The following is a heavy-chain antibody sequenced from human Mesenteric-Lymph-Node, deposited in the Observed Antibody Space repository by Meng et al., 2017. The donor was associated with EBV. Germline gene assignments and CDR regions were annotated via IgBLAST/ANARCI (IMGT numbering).Heavy chain of an antibody. D-gene: IGHD4-11*01. J-gene: IGHJ5*02. CDR3: VRQRPGASVDYFDP. Sequence: QVHLKPWGAGLFKPSETLSLTCAVYGTSFSAYYWSWIRQSPGTGLEWIGYIYYSGGTYYKPSLKSRVTMSVDRSKNQFSLRLISVTAADTAMYFCVRQRPGASVDYFDPWGRGALVTVSS. CDR1: GTSFSAYY. CDR2: IYYSGGT. V-gene: IGHV4-34*02.